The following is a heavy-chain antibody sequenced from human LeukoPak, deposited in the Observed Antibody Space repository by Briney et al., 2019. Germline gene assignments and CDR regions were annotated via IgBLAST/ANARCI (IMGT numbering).Heavy chain of an antibody. CDR3: ARHYGSGTYPLDY. D-gene: IGHD3-10*01. CDR2: IHYRGDT. CDR1: GGSISGYY. Sequence: PSETLSLTCTVSGGSISGYYWSWIRQAPGQGLEWIGYIHYRGDTRYNPSLKSRLSISVDMSKNQFSLRLTSVTAADTAVYYCARHYGSGTYPLDYWGQGNLVTVSS. V-gene: IGHV4-59*01. J-gene: IGHJ4*02.